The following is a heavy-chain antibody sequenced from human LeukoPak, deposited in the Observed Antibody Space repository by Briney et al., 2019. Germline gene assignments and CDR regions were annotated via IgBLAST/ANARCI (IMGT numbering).Heavy chain of an antibody. CDR1: GGSFSGYY. CDR3: ARHRGQQLWLMDYYYYGMDV. CDR2: INHSGST. J-gene: IGHJ6*02. V-gene: IGHV4-34*01. Sequence: ASETLSLTCAVYGGSFSGYYWSWIRQPPGKGLEWIGEINHSGSTNYNPSLKSRVTISVDTSKNQFSLKLSSVTAADTAVYYCARHRGQQLWLMDYYYYGMDVWGQGTTVTVSS. D-gene: IGHD6-13*01.